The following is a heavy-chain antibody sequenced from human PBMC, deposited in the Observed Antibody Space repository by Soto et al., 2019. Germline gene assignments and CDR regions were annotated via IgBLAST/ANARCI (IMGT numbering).Heavy chain of an antibody. Sequence: GGSLRLSCAASGFTFSSYGMHWVRQAPGKGLEWVAVISYDGSNKYYADSVKGRFTISRDNSKNTLYLQMNSLRAEDTAVYYCAKEDFGYCSGGSCYPPRYGMDVWGQGXTVTVYS. D-gene: IGHD2-15*01. J-gene: IGHJ6*02. CDR2: ISYDGSNK. CDR1: GFTFSSYG. CDR3: AKEDFGYCSGGSCYPPRYGMDV. V-gene: IGHV3-30*18.